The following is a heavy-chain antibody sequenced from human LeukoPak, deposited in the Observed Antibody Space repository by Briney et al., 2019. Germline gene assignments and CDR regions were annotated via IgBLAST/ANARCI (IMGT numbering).Heavy chain of an antibody. CDR3: TKDLSTSSTAYLQH. V-gene: IGHV3-21*01. CDR2: ISSSSSYI. CDR1: GFTFSSYS. Sequence: PGGSLRLSCAASGFTFSSYSMNWVRQAPGKGLEWVSSISSSSSYIYYADSVKGRFTISRDNAKNSLYLQMTSLRAEDTAVYYCTKDLSTSSTAYLQHWGQGTLVTVSS. J-gene: IGHJ1*01. D-gene: IGHD6-6*01.